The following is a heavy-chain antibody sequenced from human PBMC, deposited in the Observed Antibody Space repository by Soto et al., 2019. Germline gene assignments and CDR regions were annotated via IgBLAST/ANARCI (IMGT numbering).Heavy chain of an antibody. CDR1: DGSISSSNW. V-gene: IGHV4-4*02. Sequence: PSETLSLTCAVSDGSISSSNWWSWVRQPPGKGLEWIGEIYHSGSTNYNPSLKSRVTISVDKSKNQFSLNLSSVTAADTAVYYCARRGYTYGNNWFDPWGQGTLVTVSS. J-gene: IGHJ5*02. CDR3: ARRGYTYGNNWFDP. D-gene: IGHD5-18*01. CDR2: IYHSGST.